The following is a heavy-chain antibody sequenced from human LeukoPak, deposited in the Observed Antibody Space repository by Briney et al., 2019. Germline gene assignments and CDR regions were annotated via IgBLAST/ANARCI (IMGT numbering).Heavy chain of an antibody. CDR1: GFTFDDHG. V-gene: IGHV3-30*02. D-gene: IGHD2-2*02. Sequence: GGSLRLSCAASGFTFDDHGMHWVRQAPGKGLEWVAFIRYDGSNKYYADSVKGRFTISRDNSKNTLYLQMNSLRAEDTAVYYCAKDHRPYCSSTSCYRADYWGQGTLVTVSS. J-gene: IGHJ4*02. CDR2: IRYDGSNK. CDR3: AKDHRPYCSSTSCYRADY.